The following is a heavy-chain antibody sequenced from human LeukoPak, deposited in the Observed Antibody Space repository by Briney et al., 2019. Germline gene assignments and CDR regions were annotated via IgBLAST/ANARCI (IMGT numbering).Heavy chain of an antibody. V-gene: IGHV3-23*01. Sequence: TGGSLRLSCAASGFTFSNYVMTWVRQAPGKGPEWVSLIRGSGDSTHYADSVTGRFTISRDNSRNKLYLQMNSLRAEDTAVYYCAKDFTPLGYGALIDYWGQGTLVTVSS. CDR1: GFTFSNYV. D-gene: IGHD5-12*01. CDR3: AKDFTPLGYGALIDY. J-gene: IGHJ4*02. CDR2: IRGSGDST.